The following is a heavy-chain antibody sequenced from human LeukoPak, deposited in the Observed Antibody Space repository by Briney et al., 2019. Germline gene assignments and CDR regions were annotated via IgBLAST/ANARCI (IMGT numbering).Heavy chain of an antibody. CDR3: ARDVVGSLDY. CDR1: GFTFSTYW. D-gene: IGHD1-26*01. V-gene: IGHV3-7*01. Sequence: GGSLRLSCAASGFTFSTYWMAWVRQAPGKGMEWVANIKGDESAKHQADSVKGRFTTFSDNTQNPLYLQMSRLRGEDTSVYYCARDVVGSLDYWGQGTLVTVSS. J-gene: IGHJ4*02. CDR2: IKGDESAK.